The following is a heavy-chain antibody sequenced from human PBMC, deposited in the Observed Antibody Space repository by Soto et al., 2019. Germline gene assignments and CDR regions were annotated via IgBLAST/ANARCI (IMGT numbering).Heavy chain of an antibody. Sequence: ASVKVSCQASGYTFTSYAIHWVRQAPAQRLEWMGWINAGNGNTNYSQKFQGRVIITRDRSASTAYMEVSRVRSEDTAVYYCARDGSGIAVAGTAIHYYYGMDVWGQGTTVTV. CDR2: INAGNGNT. V-gene: IGHV1-3*01. J-gene: IGHJ6*02. CDR1: GYTFTSYA. D-gene: IGHD6-19*01. CDR3: ARDGSGIAVAGTAIHYYYGMDV.